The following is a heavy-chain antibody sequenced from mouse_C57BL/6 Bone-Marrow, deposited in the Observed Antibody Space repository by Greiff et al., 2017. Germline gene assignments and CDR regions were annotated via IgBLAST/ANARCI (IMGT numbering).Heavy chain of an antibody. V-gene: IGHV14-4*01. Sequence: EVQLQESGAELVRPGASVKLSCTASGFNIKDDYMHWVKQRPEQGLEWIGWIDPETGDTEYASKFQGKATIAADTSSNTAYLQLSSLTSEDTAVYYCASGYSSWFAYWGQGTLVTVAA. CDR3: ASGYSSWFAY. D-gene: IGHD2-3*01. CDR1: GFNIKDDY. J-gene: IGHJ3*01. CDR2: IDPETGDT.